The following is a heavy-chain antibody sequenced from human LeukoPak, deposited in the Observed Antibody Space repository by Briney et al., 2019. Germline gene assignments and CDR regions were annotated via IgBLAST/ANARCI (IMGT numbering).Heavy chain of an antibody. D-gene: IGHD3-16*02. CDR1: GGTFSSYA. CDR3: ARGGLRLGELSLNGAFDI. Sequence: SVKVSCKASGGTFSSYAISWVRQAPGQGLEWMGGIIPIFGTANYAQKFQGRVTITTDESTSTAYMELSSLRSEDTAMYYCARGGLRLGELSLNGAFDIWGQGAMVTVSS. J-gene: IGHJ3*02. CDR2: IIPIFGTA. V-gene: IGHV1-69*05.